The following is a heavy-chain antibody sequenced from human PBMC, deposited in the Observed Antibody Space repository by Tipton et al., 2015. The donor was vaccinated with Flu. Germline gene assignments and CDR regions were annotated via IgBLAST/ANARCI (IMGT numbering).Heavy chain of an antibody. Sequence: SLRLSCGASGFSFTTYAMHWVRQAPGKGLEWVAVISYDGSNKYYADSAKGRFTISRDNSKHTLYLQMNSLRVEDTAVYYCARGRLEGHVVVAPSATPPPGDYWGQGTLVTVSS. CDR1: GFSFTTYA. CDR2: ISYDGSNK. J-gene: IGHJ4*02. CDR3: ARGRLEGHVVVAPSATPPPGDY. V-gene: IGHV3-30-3*01. D-gene: IGHD2-2*01.